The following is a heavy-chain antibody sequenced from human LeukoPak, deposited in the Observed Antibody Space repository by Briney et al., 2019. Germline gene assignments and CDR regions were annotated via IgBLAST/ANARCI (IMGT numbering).Heavy chain of an antibody. J-gene: IGHJ4*02. CDR3: ARVINYYDSSGYCGGY. CDR2: ISYDGSNK. CDR1: GFTFSSYG. D-gene: IGHD3-22*01. Sequence: PGRSLRLSCAASGFTFSSYGMHWVRQAPGKGLEWVAVISYDGSNKYYADSVKGRFTISRDNSKNTLYLQMNSLRAEDTAVYYCARVINYYDSSGYCGGYWGQGTLVTVSS. V-gene: IGHV3-30*03.